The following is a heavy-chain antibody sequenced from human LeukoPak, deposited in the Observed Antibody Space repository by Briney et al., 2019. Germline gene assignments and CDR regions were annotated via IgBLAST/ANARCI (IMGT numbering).Heavy chain of an antibody. J-gene: IGHJ5*02. CDR1: GGSISDSNYY. CDR3: ARQSTIAAARIDP. Sequence: SETLSLTCTVSGGSISDSNYYWGWIRQPPGRGLEWIGNIYYSGSTYYSPSFKSRVTVSVDTSKNQFSLKLSSVTAADTAVYYCARQSTIAAARIDPWGQGTLVTVSS. V-gene: IGHV4-39*01. CDR2: IYYSGST. D-gene: IGHD6-25*01.